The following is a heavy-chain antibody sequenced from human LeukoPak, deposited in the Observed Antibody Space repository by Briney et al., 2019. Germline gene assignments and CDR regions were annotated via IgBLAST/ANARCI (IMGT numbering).Heavy chain of an antibody. CDR1: GFTFSSYS. CDR3: ARDTTYCSSTSCSWRAFDI. Sequence: GGSLRLSCAASGFTFSSYSMNWVRQAPGKGLEWVSSISSSSSYIYYADSVKGRFTISRENAKNSLYLQMNSLRAEDTAVYYCARDTTYCSSTSCSWRAFDIWGQGTMVTVSS. D-gene: IGHD2-2*01. J-gene: IGHJ3*02. CDR2: ISSSSSYI. V-gene: IGHV3-21*01.